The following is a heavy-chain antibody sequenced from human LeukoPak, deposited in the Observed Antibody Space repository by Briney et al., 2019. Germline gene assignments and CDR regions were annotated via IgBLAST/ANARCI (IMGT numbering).Heavy chain of an antibody. CDR3: AKEAGYSSSWHDNRFDP. J-gene: IGHJ5*02. CDR2: ISSNGGST. V-gene: IGHV3-64*04. Sequence: GGSLRLSCSASGFTFSSYAMHWVRQAPGKGLEYVSAISSNGGSTYYADSVKGRFTISRDNSKNTLYLQMNSLRAEDTAVYYCAKEAGYSSSWHDNRFDPWGQGTLVTVSS. CDR1: GFTFSSYA. D-gene: IGHD6-13*01.